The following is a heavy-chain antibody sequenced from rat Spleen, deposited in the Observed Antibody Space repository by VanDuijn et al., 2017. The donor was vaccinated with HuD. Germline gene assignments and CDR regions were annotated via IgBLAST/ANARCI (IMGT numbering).Heavy chain of an antibody. V-gene: IGHV5S10*01. CDR1: GFTFSDYA. CDR2: IVFDSSGV. J-gene: IGHJ2*01. D-gene: IGHD5-1*01. Sequence: EVQLVESGGGLVQPGNSLKLSCAASGFTFSDYAMAWVRQSPEKGLEWVATIVFDSSGVYYRNSVKGRFTLSRDNTRNTLYLQMDGLKSEDTATYYCTTQWELYHWGQGVMVTVSS. CDR3: TTQWELYH.